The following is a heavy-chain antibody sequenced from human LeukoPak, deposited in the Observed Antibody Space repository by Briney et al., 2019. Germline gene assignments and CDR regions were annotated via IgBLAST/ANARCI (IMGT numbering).Heavy chain of an antibody. CDR1: GYTFTGYY. Sequence: ASVKVSCTASGYTFTGYYMHWVRQAPGQGLEWMGWINPNSGGANYAQKFQGWVTMTRDTSISTAYMELSRLRSDDTAVYYCARDSKDDAFDIWGQGTMVTVSS. J-gene: IGHJ3*02. CDR3: ARDSKDDAFDI. V-gene: IGHV1-2*04. CDR2: INPNSGGA.